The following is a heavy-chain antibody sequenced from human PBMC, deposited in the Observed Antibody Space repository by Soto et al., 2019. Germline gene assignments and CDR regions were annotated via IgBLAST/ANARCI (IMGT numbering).Heavy chain of an antibody. CDR2: IYYSGSTNSGTT. CDR1: GGSVSSGRHH. V-gene: IGHV4-61*01. CDR3: AKNFDY. J-gene: IGHJ4*02. Sequence: PSETLSLTCAVSGGSVSSGRHHWSWIRQPPGKGLEWIGYIYYSGSTNSGTTNYNPSLKSRVTISVDTSKNQFSLTLSSVTAADTAVYYCAKNFDYWGQGTLVTVSS.